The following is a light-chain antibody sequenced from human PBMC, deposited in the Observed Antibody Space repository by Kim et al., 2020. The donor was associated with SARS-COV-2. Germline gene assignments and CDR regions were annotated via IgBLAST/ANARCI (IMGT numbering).Light chain of an antibody. Sequence: DIQMTQSPSSLSASVGDRVTITCRASQGIYKYLAWYQQKPGEVPKLLIYAASTLQSGVPSRFRGSGSGTYFTLTISSLQPEDGATYYCQKYDSAPYTFGQGTKLEI. CDR3: QKYDSAPYT. CDR2: AAS. J-gene: IGKJ2*01. CDR1: QGIYKY. V-gene: IGKV1-27*01.